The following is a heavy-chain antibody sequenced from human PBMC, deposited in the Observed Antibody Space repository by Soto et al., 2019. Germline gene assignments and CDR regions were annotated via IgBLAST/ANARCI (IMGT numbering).Heavy chain of an antibody. V-gene: IGHV3-33*01. CDR3: ARESPLHYYYGMDV. CDR1: GFTFSSYG. J-gene: IGHJ6*02. CDR2: IWYDGSNK. Sequence: GGSLRLSCAASGFTFSSYGMHWVCQAPGKGLEWVAVIWYDGSNKYYADSVKGRFTISRDNSKNTLYLQMNSLRAEDTAVYYCARESPLHYYYGMDVWGQGTTVTVSS.